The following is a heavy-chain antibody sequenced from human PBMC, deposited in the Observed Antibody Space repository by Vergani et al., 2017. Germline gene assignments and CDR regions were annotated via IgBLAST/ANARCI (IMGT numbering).Heavy chain of an antibody. CDR3: ASRDITIFGVVIIRGYYYYGMDV. CDR2: IIPIFGTA. CDR1: GGTFSSYA. V-gene: IGHV1-69*01. Sequence: QVQLVQSGAEVKKPGSSVKVSCKASGGTFSSYAISWVRQAPGQGLEWMGGIIPIFGTANYAQKFQGRVTITEDESTSTAYMEVSSLRSEDTAVYYCASRDITIFGVVIIRGYYYYGMDVWGQGTTVTVSS. J-gene: IGHJ6*02. D-gene: IGHD3-3*01.